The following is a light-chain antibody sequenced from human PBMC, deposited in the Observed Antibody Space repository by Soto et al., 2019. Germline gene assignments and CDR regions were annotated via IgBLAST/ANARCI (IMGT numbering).Light chain of an antibody. CDR3: QQSYSTPYT. Sequence: DIQMTQSPSSLSASVGDRVTITCRASQSISTHLNWYQQRPGKAPKLLMYAASSLQSGVPSRFSGSGSGTDFTLTITSLQPEEFATYYCQQSYSTPYTFGQGTKLEIK. J-gene: IGKJ2*01. V-gene: IGKV1-39*01. CDR1: QSISTH. CDR2: AAS.